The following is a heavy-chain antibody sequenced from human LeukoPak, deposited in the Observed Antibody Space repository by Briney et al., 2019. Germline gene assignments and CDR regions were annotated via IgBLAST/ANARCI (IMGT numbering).Heavy chain of an antibody. CDR2: IYHSGST. D-gene: IGHD4-11*01. Sequence: PGGSLRLSCAASGFTFSSYGMHWVRQAPGKGLEWIGSIYHSGSTYYNPSLKSRVTISVDTSKNQFSLKLSSVTAADTAVYYCARVTGHKDGWFDPWGQGTLVTVSS. CDR3: ARVTGHKDGWFDP. J-gene: IGHJ5*02. V-gene: IGHV4-38-2*01. CDR1: GFTFSSYG.